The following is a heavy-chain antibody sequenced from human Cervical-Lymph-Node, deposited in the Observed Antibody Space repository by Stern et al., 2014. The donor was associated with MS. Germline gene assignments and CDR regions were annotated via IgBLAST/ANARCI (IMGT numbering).Heavy chain of an antibody. CDR3: ARHPAAAGTGVHLEY. CDR1: GFSFSSYG. CDR2: IWHDGKNE. J-gene: IGHJ4*02. V-gene: IGHV3-33*01. D-gene: IGHD6-13*01. Sequence: QVQLVQSGGGVVQPGRSLRLSCAASGFSFSSYGMAWVRPAPGKGLEWVSVIWHDGKNEYYADSVKGRFTISRDNAKITVYLQMNSLRDEDTAVYFCARHPAAAGTGVHLEYWGQGTLVIVSS.